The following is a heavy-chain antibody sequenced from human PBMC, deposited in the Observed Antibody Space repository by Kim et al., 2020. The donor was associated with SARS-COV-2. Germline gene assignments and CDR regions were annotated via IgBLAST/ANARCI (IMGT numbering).Heavy chain of an antibody. J-gene: IGHJ4*02. V-gene: IGHV3-30*04. D-gene: IGHD5-12*01. Sequence: GGSLRLSCAASGFTFSSYAMHWVRQAPGKGLEWVAVISYDGSNKYYADSVKGRFTISRDNSKNTLYLQMNSLRAEDTAVYYCARDRRDIVATIFGYWGQGTLGTRSS. CDR3: ARDRRDIVATIFGY. CDR1: GFTFSSYA. CDR2: ISYDGSNK.